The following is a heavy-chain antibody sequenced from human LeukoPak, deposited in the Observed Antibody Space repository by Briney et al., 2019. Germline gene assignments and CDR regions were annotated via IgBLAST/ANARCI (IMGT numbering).Heavy chain of an antibody. CDR2: IWYDGSNK. Sequence: GGSLRLSSAASGFTFSNYGMHWVRQAPGKGLEWVAFIWYDGSNKYYADSVKGRFTISRDNSKNTVYLQMNSLRAEDTAVYYCAKVLAVTSYGAKSVFDHWGQGTLVTVSS. V-gene: IGHV3-30*02. D-gene: IGHD4-23*01. CDR3: AKVLAVTSYGAKSVFDH. J-gene: IGHJ4*02. CDR1: GFTFSNYG.